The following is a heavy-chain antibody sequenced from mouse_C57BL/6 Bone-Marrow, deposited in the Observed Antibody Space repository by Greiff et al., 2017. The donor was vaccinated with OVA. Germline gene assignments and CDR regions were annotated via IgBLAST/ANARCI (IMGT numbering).Heavy chain of an antibody. CDR3: AIYYGYDGAWFAY. CDR2: IHPNSGST. J-gene: IGHJ3*01. Sequence: VQLQQPGAELVKPGASVKLSCKASGYTFTSYWMHWVKQRPGQGLEWIGMIHPNSGSTNYNEKFQSTATLTVDNSSSTTYMQLSSLTSEDSAVYYSAIYYGYDGAWFAYWGQGTLVTVSA. D-gene: IGHD2-2*01. CDR1: GYTFTSYW. V-gene: IGHV1-64*01.